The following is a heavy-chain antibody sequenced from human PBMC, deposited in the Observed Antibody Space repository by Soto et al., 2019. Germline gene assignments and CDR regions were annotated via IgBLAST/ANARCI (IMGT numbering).Heavy chain of an antibody. V-gene: IGHV3-30*18. Sequence: GGSLRLSCAASGFTFSSYGMHWVRQAPGKGLEWVSVISYDGSNKYYADSVKGRFTISRDNSKNTLYLQMNSLRAEDTAVYYCANSPPWAIRGQGTLVTVSS. J-gene: IGHJ4*02. CDR3: ANSPPWAI. D-gene: IGHD3-16*01. CDR2: ISYDGSNK. CDR1: GFTFSSYG.